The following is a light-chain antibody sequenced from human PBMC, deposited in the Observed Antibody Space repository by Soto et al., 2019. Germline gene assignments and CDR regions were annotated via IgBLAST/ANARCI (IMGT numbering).Light chain of an antibody. CDR1: DNIVHW. V-gene: IGKV1-5*03. CDR2: KAA. Sequence: DIQMTQSPSTLSASDGDRVAITCRASDNIVHWVAWYQQKPGKAPKLLIYKAANLADEVPSRFAGSGSGTDFTLTITRLQPDDFATYYCQHYNSFSRTFGQGTKVEV. J-gene: IGKJ1*01. CDR3: QHYNSFSRT.